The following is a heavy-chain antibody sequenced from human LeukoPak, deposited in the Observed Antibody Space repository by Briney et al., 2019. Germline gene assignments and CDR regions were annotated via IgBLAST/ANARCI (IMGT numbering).Heavy chain of an antibody. V-gene: IGHV3-7*01. CDR1: RFPFSDYW. CDR3: ARRNLATGWSFDS. CDR2: IKDDGSQK. Sequence: GGSLRLSREGFRFPFSDYWVGWVRQAPGKGLEWVANIKDDGSQKNYKPPVRGRFTISRDNAKASVFLQMNSLSSEDSGVYYCARRNLATGWSFDSWGQGTLVTVSS. J-gene: IGHJ4*02. D-gene: IGHD2-15*01.